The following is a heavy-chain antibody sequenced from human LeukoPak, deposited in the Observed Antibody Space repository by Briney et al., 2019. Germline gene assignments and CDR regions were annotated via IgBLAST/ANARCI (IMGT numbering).Heavy chain of an antibody. Sequence: SETLSLTCAVSGGSISGSNWWSWVRQPPGKGLEWIGEIYHSGSTNYNPSLKSRVTISVDKSKNQFSLKLSFVTAADTAVYYCATVTKHAHYMDVWGKGTTVTVSS. D-gene: IGHD4-11*01. CDR2: IYHSGST. V-gene: IGHV4-4*02. CDR3: ATVTKHAHYMDV. CDR1: GGSISGSNW. J-gene: IGHJ6*03.